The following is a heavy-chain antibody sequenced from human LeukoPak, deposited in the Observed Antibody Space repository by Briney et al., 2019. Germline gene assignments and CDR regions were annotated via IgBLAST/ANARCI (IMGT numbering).Heavy chain of an antibody. V-gene: IGHV3-30*02. CDR3: AKDGNIAVAAHYYYYMDV. CDR1: GFTFSSYG. CDR2: IRYDGSNK. Sequence: GGSLRLSCAASGFTFSSYGMHWVRQAPGKGLEWVAFIRYDGSNKYYADSVKGRFTISRDNSKNTLYLQMNSLRAEDTAVYYCAKDGNIAVAAHYYYYMDVWGKGTTVTVSS. J-gene: IGHJ6*03. D-gene: IGHD6-19*01.